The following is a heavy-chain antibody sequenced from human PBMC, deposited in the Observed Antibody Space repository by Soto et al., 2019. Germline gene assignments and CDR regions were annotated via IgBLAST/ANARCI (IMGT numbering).Heavy chain of an antibody. D-gene: IGHD2-15*01. CDR1: GYTFTSYG. J-gene: IGHJ5*02. Sequence: ASVEGSCSASGYTFTSYGISWVRQAPGQGLEWMGWISAYNGNTNYAQKLQGRVTMTTDTSTSTAYMELRSLRSDDTAVYYCARDLVISGGWLDPWSQGTLVPVSS. V-gene: IGHV1-18*01. CDR2: ISAYNGNT. CDR3: ARDLVISGGWLDP.